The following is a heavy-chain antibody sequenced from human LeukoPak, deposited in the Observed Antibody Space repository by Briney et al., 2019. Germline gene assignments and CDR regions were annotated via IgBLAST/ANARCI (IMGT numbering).Heavy chain of an antibody. CDR2: INPNSGGT. D-gene: IGHD6-19*01. J-gene: IGHJ4*02. CDR3: ARDAGAAVAGYYFDY. CDR1: GYTFTGYY. V-gene: IGHV1-2*02. Sequence: ASVKVSCMASGYTFTGYYMHWVRQAPGQGLEWMGWINPNSGGTNYAQKFQGRVTMTRDTSISTAYMELSRLRSDDTAVYYCARDAGAAVAGYYFDYWGQGTLVPVSS.